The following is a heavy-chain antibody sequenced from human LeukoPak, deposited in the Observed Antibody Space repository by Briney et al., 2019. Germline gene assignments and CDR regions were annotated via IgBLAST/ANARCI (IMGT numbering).Heavy chain of an antibody. D-gene: IGHD1-1*01. CDR2: ISSSSSTI. J-gene: IGHJ4*02. CDR3: ARGLSSGTNFDY. CDR1: GFIFSSYG. V-gene: IGHV3-48*02. Sequence: GGSLRLSCAASGFIFSSYGMSWVRQAPGKGLEWISCISSSSSTIYYADSVKGRFTISRDNAKNSLYLQMNSLRDEDTAVYYCARGLSSGTNFDYWGQGTLVTVSS.